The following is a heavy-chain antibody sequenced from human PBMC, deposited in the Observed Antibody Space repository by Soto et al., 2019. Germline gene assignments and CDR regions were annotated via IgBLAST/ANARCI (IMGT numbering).Heavy chain of an antibody. V-gene: IGHV4-34*01. CDR2: INDSGNI. CDR1: GGSFSGYQ. CDR3: ARGVILWFGEGSRRGGYYYDMDV. Sequence: QVQLQQWGAGLLKPSETLSLTCAVYGGSFSGYQWSWIRQTPGKGLEWIGEINDSGNINYNPSLKSRVTILLDTPKKQISLKLSSVTAADSAVYYCARGVILWFGEGSRRGGYYYDMDVWGKGTTVTVCS. J-gene: IGHJ6*03. D-gene: IGHD3-10*01.